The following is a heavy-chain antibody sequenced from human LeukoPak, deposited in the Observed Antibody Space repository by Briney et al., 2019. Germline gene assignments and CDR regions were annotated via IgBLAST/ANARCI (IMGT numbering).Heavy chain of an antibody. Sequence: KTSEALSLTCTVSGGSISSGGYYWSWIRQHPGKGLEWIGYIYYSGSTYYNPSLKSRVTISVDTSKNQFSLKLSSVTAADTAVYYCARADWGWMDYWGQGTLVTVSS. J-gene: IGHJ4*02. CDR3: ARADWGWMDY. CDR2: IYYSGST. CDR1: GGSISSGGYY. V-gene: IGHV4-31*03. D-gene: IGHD7-27*01.